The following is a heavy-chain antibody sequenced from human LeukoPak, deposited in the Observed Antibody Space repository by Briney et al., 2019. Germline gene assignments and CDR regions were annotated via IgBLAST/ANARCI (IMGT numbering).Heavy chain of an antibody. V-gene: IGHV4-59*08. D-gene: IGHD2-8*01. CDR2: IHYSGNS. J-gene: IGHJ5*01. Sequence: SETLSLTCSVSGDSISRFYWTWIRQSPGKGLEWIGNIHYSGNSNYNPSLKSRVTISIDTSRKQFFLKLSSVTAADTAVYYCVLAPNSNWFDFWGQGTHVTVSS. CDR1: GDSISRFY. CDR3: VLAPNSNWFDF.